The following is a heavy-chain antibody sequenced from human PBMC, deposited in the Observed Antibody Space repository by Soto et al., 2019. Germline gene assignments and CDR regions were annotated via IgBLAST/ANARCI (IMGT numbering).Heavy chain of an antibody. Sequence: GGSLRLSCAASGFTFSGSAMHWVRQASGKGLEWVGRIRSKANSYATAYAASVKGRFTISRDDSKNTAYLQMNSLKTEDTAVYYCNGLSDIVVVPAAVDYWGQGTLVTVSS. CDR1: GFTFSGSA. CDR2: IRSKANSYAT. D-gene: IGHD2-2*01. CDR3: NGLSDIVVVPAAVDY. V-gene: IGHV3-73*01. J-gene: IGHJ4*02.